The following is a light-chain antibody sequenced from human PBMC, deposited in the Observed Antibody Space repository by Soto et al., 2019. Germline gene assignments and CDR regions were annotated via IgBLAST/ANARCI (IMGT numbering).Light chain of an antibody. V-gene: IGKV3-15*01. CDR1: QNVNTK. J-gene: IGKJ4*01. Sequence: EIVITQSPATLSVSPGERVTISCRASQNVNTKLAWYQQEPGQAPRLLIYGASTRATGIPARFSGSGSGTEFTLTISSLQSEDFSVYYCQQYDTWPPVTFGGGTKX. CDR3: QQYDTWPPVT. CDR2: GAS.